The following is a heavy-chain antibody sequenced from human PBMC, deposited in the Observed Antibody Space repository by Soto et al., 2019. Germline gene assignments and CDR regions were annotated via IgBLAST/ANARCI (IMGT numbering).Heavy chain of an antibody. Sequence: QVQLVESGGGVVQPGRSLRLSCAASGFTFSNYAMHWVRQAPGKGPEWVTAISYDGRNKYYADSVKGRFTISRDNSKNTLYLQMNSLRAEDTAVYYCAKGSYDSSGYYLNWFDPWGQGTLVTVSS. V-gene: IGHV3-30*18. CDR2: ISYDGRNK. D-gene: IGHD3-22*01. CDR1: GFTFSNYA. CDR3: AKGSYDSSGYYLNWFDP. J-gene: IGHJ5*02.